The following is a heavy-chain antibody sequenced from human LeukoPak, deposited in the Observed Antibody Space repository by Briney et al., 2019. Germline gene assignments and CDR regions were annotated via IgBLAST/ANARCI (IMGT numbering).Heavy chain of an antibody. CDR3: ASIQPPFDY. V-gene: IGHV4-34*01. J-gene: IGHJ4*02. D-gene: IGHD5-18*01. Sequence: SETLSLTCAVYGGSFSGYYWSWIRQPPGKGLEWLGEINDSGSTNYNPSRRSRVTISVDTSKNQFSLKLSSVTAADTAVYYCASIQPPFDYWGQGTLVTVSS. CDR1: GGSFSGYY. CDR2: INDSGST.